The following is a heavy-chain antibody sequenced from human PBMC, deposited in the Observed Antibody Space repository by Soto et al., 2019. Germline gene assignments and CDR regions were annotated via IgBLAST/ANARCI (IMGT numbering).Heavy chain of an antibody. J-gene: IGHJ4*02. Sequence: GASVKVSCKASGYTLTSYGISWVRQAPGQGLEWMGWISAYNGNTNCAQKLQGRVTMTTDTSTSTAYMELRSLRSDDTAVYYCARDWYDFWSGYYLSPKEPNDYWGQGTLVTVSS. CDR3: ARDWYDFWSGYYLSPKEPNDY. D-gene: IGHD3-3*01. V-gene: IGHV1-18*04. CDR1: GYTLTSYG. CDR2: ISAYNGNT.